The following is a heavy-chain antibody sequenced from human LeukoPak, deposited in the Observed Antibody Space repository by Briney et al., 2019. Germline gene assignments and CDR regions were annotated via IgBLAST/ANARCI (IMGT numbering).Heavy chain of an antibody. CDR3: ARVYLGYCSGGSCYWFDP. CDR2: IYYSGST. V-gene: IGHV4-59*12. Sequence: SETLSLTCTVSGGSMSTYYWSWIRQPPEKGLEWIGYIYYSGSTSYNPSLKSRVTISVDTSKNQFSLKLSSVTAADTAVYYCARVYLGYCSGGSCYWFDPWGQGTLVTVSS. J-gene: IGHJ5*02. CDR1: GGSMSTYY. D-gene: IGHD2-15*01.